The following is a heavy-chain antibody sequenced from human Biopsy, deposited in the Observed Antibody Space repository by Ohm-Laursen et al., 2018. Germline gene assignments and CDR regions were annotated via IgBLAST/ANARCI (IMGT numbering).Heavy chain of an antibody. D-gene: IGHD3-22*01. CDR2: ISYTGYT. CDR3: ARDYDTSGYYYVS. V-gene: IGHV4-61*03. Sequence: TLSLTCTVSGVSINGGRYYWNWIRHHPGKGLEWIGHISYTGYTSYNASLKSRVTISVDTSRNHFSLRLSSLTAADTAVYYCARDYDTSGYYYVSWGQGTLVTVSS. CDR1: GVSINGGRYY. J-gene: IGHJ5*02.